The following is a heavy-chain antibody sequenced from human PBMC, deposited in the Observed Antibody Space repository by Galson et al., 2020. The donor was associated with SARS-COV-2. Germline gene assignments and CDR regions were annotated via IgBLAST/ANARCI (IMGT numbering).Heavy chain of an antibody. J-gene: IGHJ6*02. V-gene: IGHV3-30*04. CDR3: ARDLQYYDFWSGYVGGRGYYYYGMDV. CDR2: ISYDGSNK. CDR1: GFTFSSYA. D-gene: IGHD3-3*01. Sequence: GESLKISCAASGFTFSSYAMHWVRQAPGKGLEWVAVISYDGSNKYYADSVKGRFTISRDNSKNTLYLQMNSLRAEDTAVYYCARDLQYYDFWSGYVGGRGYYYYGMDVWGQGTTVTVSS.